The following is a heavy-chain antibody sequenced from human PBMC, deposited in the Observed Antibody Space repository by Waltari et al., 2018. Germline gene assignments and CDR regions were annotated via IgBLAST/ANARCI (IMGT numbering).Heavy chain of an antibody. D-gene: IGHD5-12*01. Sequence: QVQLVESGGGVVQPGGSLRLSCAASGFTFSSYGMHWVRQAPGKGLEWVAFIRYDGSNKYYADSVKGRFTISRDNSKNTLYLQMNSLRAEDTAVYYCASQGGDGYNWALDYWGQGTLVTVSS. V-gene: IGHV3-30*02. CDR1: GFTFSSYG. J-gene: IGHJ4*02. CDR2: IRYDGSNK. CDR3: ASQGGDGYNWALDY.